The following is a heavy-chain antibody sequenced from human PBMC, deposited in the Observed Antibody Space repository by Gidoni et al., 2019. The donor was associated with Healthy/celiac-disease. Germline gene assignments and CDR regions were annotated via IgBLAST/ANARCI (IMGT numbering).Heavy chain of an antibody. CDR3: ARHTMIVVVPDAFDI. J-gene: IGHJ3*02. CDR2: IYYSGST. Sequence: QLQLQESGPGLVKPSETLSLTCTVSGGSISSSSYYWGWIRQPPGKGLEWIGSIYYSGSTYYNPSLKSRVTISVDTSKNQFSLKLSSVTAADTAVYYCARHTMIVVVPDAFDIWGQGTMVTVSS. V-gene: IGHV4-39*01. D-gene: IGHD3-22*01. CDR1: GGSISSSSYY.